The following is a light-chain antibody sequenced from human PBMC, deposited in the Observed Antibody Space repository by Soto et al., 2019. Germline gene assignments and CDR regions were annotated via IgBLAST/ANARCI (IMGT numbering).Light chain of an antibody. Sequence: QSVLTQPASVSGSPGQSITSSCTGTSRDVGGYNYVSWYQQHPGKAPKLMIYDVSNRPSGVSNRFSGSKSGNTASLTISGLQAEDEADYYCSSYTSSSTLVFGTGTKLTVL. CDR3: SSYTSSSTLV. V-gene: IGLV2-14*01. J-gene: IGLJ1*01. CDR2: DVS. CDR1: SRDVGGYNY.